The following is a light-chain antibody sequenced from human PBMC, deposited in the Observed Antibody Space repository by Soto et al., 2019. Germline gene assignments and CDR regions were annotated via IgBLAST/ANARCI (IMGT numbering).Light chain of an antibody. CDR2: STS. CDR1: QSVNNNY. CDR3: QQYGGSVT. J-gene: IGKJ4*01. V-gene: IGKV3-20*01. Sequence: EIVLTQSPGTLSLFPGERATLSCRASQSVNNNYLGRYQQKPGHGPRLLIYSTSRRSRGIPDRFSGSGSGTDFTLTISRLEREDFAVYYCQQYGGSVTFGGGTKVEIK.